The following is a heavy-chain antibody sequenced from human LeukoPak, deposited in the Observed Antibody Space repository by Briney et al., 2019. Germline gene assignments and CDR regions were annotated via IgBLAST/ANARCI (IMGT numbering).Heavy chain of an antibody. CDR1: GGSISSGGYS. CDR2: IYHSGST. D-gene: IGHD6-19*01. J-gene: IGHJ4*02. CDR3: ARLHPTPRGYSSGWYYFDY. V-gene: IGHV4-30-2*02. Sequence: PSETLSLTCAVSGGSISSGGYSWSWIRQPPGKGLEWIGYIYHSGSTYYNPSLKSRVTMSVDRSKNQFSLKLSSVTAADTAVYYCARLHPTPRGYSSGWYYFDYWGQGTLVTVSS.